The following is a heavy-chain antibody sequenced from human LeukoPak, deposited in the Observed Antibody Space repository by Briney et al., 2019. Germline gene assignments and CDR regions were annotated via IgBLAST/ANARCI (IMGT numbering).Heavy chain of an antibody. Sequence: SETLSLTSAVYGGSFSGYYWSWIRQPPGKGLEWIGEINHSGSTNYNPPLKSRVTISVDTSKNQFSLKLSSVTAADTAVYYCARSGEWNYDFWSAQLGDAFDIWGQGTMVTVSS. CDR3: ARSGEWNYDFWSAQLGDAFDI. CDR2: INHSGST. CDR1: GGSFSGYY. J-gene: IGHJ3*02. V-gene: IGHV4-34*01. D-gene: IGHD3-3*01.